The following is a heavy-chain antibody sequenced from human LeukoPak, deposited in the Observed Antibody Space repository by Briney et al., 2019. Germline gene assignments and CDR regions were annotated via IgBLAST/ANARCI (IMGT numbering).Heavy chain of an antibody. CDR1: GFTFDDYA. D-gene: IGHD3-10*01. Sequence: GGSLRLSCAASGFTFDDYAMHWVRQAPGKGLEWVSGISWNSGSIGYADSVKGRFTISRDNAKNSLYLQVNSLRAEDTALYYCAKDIWFGESQYYFDYWGQGTLVTVSS. CDR3: AKDIWFGESQYYFDY. CDR2: ISWNSGSI. V-gene: IGHV3-9*01. J-gene: IGHJ4*02.